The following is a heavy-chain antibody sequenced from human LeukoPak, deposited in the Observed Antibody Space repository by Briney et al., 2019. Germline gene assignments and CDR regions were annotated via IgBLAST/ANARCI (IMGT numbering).Heavy chain of an antibody. CDR2: IYTSGST. CDR3: ARDRRGYYDSSGYWDAFDI. V-gene: IGHV4-59*01. D-gene: IGHD3-22*01. Sequence: ETLSLTCTVSGGSISSYYWSWIRQPPGKGLEWIGYIYTSGSTNYNPSLKSRVTISVDTSKNQFSLKLSSVTAADTAVYYCARDRRGYYDSSGYWDAFDIWGQGTMVTVPS. J-gene: IGHJ3*02. CDR1: GGSISSYY.